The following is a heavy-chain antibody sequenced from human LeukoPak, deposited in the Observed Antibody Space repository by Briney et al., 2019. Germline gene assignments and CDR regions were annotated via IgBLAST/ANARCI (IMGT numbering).Heavy chain of an antibody. CDR3: ARGYYYDSSGYFPSDY. J-gene: IGHJ4*02. V-gene: IGHV3-74*01. CDR1: GFTFSSYW. Sequence: GGSLRLSCAASGFTFSSYWMHWVRQAPGKGLVWVSRINSDGSSTSYADSVKGRFTIFRDSAKNTLYLQMNSLRAEDTAVYYCARGYYYDSSGYFPSDYWGQGTLVTVSS. CDR2: INSDGSST. D-gene: IGHD3-22*01.